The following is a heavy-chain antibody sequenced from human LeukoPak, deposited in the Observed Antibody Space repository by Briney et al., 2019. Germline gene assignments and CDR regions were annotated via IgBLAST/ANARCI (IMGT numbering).Heavy chain of an antibody. V-gene: IGHV3-23*01. J-gene: IGHJ6*03. CDR1: GFTFGNFA. CDR3: AKAGTDGLTHNNYYMDV. Sequence: PGGSLRLSCAASGFTFGNFAMRWVRQVPGKGLEWVSAINSDGDGTYYADSVKGRFIITRDNSVNTVYLQMNNLRAEDTALYFCAKAGTDGLTHNNYYMDVWGKGTTVTVSS. D-gene: IGHD5-24*01. CDR2: INSDGDGT.